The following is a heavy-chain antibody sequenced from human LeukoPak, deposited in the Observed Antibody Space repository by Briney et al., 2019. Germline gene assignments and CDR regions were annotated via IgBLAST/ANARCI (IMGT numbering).Heavy chain of an antibody. V-gene: IGHV5-51*01. J-gene: IGHJ6*03. CDR1: GYSFTSYW. D-gene: IGHD2-21*02. CDR3: ARHLRRTTYCGGDCRNRDGYYMDV. Sequence: GESLQISCQGSGYSFTSYWIGWVRQMPGKGLEWMGIIYPGDSDTRYSPSFQGQVTISADKSISTAYLQWSSLKASDTAMYYCARHLRRTTYCGGDCRNRDGYYMDVWGKGTTVTVSS. CDR2: IYPGDSDT.